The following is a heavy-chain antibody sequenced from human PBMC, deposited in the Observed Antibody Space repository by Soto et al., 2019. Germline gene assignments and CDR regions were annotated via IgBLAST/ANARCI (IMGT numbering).Heavy chain of an antibody. CDR3: ARGGEWWNAVAHYYYGMDV. V-gene: IGHV4-39*01. CDR2: FYYSGST. Sequence: PSETLSLTCTVSGGSITSSNYYWGWIRQPPGKGLEWIGSFYYSGSTYYNPSLKSRVTISVDTSENQFSLKLNSVTAADTAVYYCARGGEWWNAVAHYYYGMDVWGHGTKVTVS. CDR1: GGSITSSNYY. J-gene: IGHJ6*02. D-gene: IGHD1-1*01.